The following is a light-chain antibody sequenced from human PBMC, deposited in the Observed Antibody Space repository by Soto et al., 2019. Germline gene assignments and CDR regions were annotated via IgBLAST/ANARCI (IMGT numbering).Light chain of an antibody. J-gene: IGKJ1*01. CDR1: QSISSW. CDR3: QQYKSYWT. CDR2: KAS. Sequence: QLTPSPSTLSASVGDRVTITFRASQSISSWLAWYQQKPGKAPRLLIYKASSLESGVPSRFSGSASGTEFTLSISSLQPDDFATYYCQQYKSYWTFGQGTKVDI. V-gene: IGKV1-5*03.